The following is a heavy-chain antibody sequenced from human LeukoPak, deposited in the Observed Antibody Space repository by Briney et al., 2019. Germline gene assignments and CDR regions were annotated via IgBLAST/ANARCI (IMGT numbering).Heavy chain of an antibody. CDR2: IYTSGST. CDR1: GGSISSYY. V-gene: IGHV4-4*07. D-gene: IGHD2-2*01. CDR3: AAEGVVVPAAMYY. J-gene: IGHJ4*02. Sequence: SETLSLTCTVSGGSISSYYWSWIRQPAGKGLEWMGRIYTSGSTNYNPSLKSRVTISVDTSKNQFSLKLSSVTAADTAVYYCAAEGVVVPAAMYYWGQGTLVTVSS.